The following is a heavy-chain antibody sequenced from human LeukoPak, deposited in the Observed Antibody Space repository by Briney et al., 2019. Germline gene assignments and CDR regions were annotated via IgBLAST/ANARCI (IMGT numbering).Heavy chain of an antibody. D-gene: IGHD3-10*01. Sequence: GGSLRLSCAASGFTFSSYGMSWVRQAPGKGRELVAFIRSDGSNKYYADSVKGRFTISRDNSKNTLYLQMNRLRAEDTAVYYCAKGAHYYGSGSHRRGHYFDSWGQGTLVTVSS. V-gene: IGHV3-30*02. CDR3: AKGAHYYGSGSHRRGHYFDS. CDR2: IRSDGSNK. CDR1: GFTFSSYG. J-gene: IGHJ4*02.